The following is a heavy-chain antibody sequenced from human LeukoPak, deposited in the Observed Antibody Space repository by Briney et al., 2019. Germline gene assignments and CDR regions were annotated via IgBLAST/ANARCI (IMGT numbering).Heavy chain of an antibody. D-gene: IGHD3-22*01. J-gene: IGHJ4*02. CDR2: ISYDGSNK. Sequence: GGSLRLSCAASGFTFNNYAMHWVRQAPGKGLEWVAVISYDGSNKYYADSVKGRFTISRDNSKNTLYLQMNSLRAEDTAVYYCARDPSSGYYYYFDYWGQGTQVTVSS. V-gene: IGHV3-30-3*01. CDR1: GFTFNNYA. CDR3: ARDPSSGYYYYFDY.